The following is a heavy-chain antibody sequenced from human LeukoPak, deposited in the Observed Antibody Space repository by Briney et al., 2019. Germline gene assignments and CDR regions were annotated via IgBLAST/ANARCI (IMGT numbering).Heavy chain of an antibody. CDR1: GGSISSYY. CDR2: IYSGGST. D-gene: IGHD3-22*01. J-gene: IGHJ5*02. V-gene: IGHV4-4*07. CDR3: TRGYFDSSGHNSYAP. Sequence: SEILSLTCTVSGGSISSYYWSWIRQPAGKGLEWIGRIYSGGSTNYNPSLKSRVTMSVDSSNNQFSLRLSSVTAADTAVYYCTRGYFDSSGHNSYAPWGQGTLVTVSS.